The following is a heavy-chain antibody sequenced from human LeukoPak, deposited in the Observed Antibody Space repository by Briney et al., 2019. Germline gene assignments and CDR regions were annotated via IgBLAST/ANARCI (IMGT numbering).Heavy chain of an antibody. Sequence: GGSLRLSCSASGFTFSSYAMHWVRQAPGKGLEYVSAISSNGGSTYYADSVKGRFTISRDNSKNTLYLQMSSLRAEDTAVYYCMKDMVRGAPGAFDIWGQGTMVTVSS. D-gene: IGHD3-10*01. CDR3: MKDMVRGAPGAFDI. CDR1: GFTFSSYA. J-gene: IGHJ3*02. CDR2: ISSNGGST. V-gene: IGHV3-64D*06.